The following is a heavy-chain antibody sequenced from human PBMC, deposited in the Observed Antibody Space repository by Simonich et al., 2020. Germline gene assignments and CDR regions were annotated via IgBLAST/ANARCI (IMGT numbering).Heavy chain of an antibody. CDR2: IYHSGRT. CDR3: ARVGYSNYYYYGMDV. Sequence: QVQLQESGPGLVKPSETLSLTFAVSGYSISSGYYWGWIRQPPGKGLEWIGSIYHSGRTHYNPSLKSRVTISVDTSKNQFSLKLSSVTAADTAVYYCARVGYSNYYYYGMDVWGQGTTVTVSS. CDR1: GYSISSGYY. J-gene: IGHJ6*02. V-gene: IGHV4-38-2*01. D-gene: IGHD6-13*01.